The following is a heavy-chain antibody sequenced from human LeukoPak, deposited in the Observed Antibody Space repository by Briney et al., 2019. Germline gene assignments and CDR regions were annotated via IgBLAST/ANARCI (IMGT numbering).Heavy chain of an antibody. CDR3: ARGYDTSRGNY. V-gene: IGHV3-66*01. J-gene: IGHJ4*02. CDR2: IYSGGST. D-gene: IGHD3-22*01. Sequence: SGGSLRLSCAASGFTFSSYAMSWVRQAPGKGLEWVSVIYSGGSTYYADSVKGRFTISRDNSKNTLYLQMNSLRAEDTAVYYCARGYDTSRGNYWGQGTLVTVSS. CDR1: GFTFSSYA.